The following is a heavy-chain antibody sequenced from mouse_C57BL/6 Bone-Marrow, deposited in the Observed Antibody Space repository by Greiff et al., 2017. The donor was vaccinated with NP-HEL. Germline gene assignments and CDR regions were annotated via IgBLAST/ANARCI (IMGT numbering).Heavy chain of an antibody. CDR3: ARWGLTTVVGDHYAMDY. CDR1: GYTFTSYW. V-gene: IGHV1-69*01. CDR2: IDPSDSST. D-gene: IGHD1-1*01. J-gene: IGHJ4*01. Sequence: QVQLQQPGAELVMPGASVKLSCKASGYTFTSYWMHWVKQRPGQGLEWIGEIDPSDSSTNYNQKFKGKSTLTVDKSSSTAYMQLSSLTSEDSAVYYCARWGLTTVVGDHYAMDYWGQGTSVTVSS.